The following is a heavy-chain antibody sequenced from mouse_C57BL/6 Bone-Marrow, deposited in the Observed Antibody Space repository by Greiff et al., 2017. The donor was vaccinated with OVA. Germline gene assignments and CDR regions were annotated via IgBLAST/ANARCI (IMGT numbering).Heavy chain of an antibody. CDR1: GYTFTDYY. CDR3: ARGQLAWFAY. J-gene: IGHJ3*01. V-gene: IGHV1-19*01. CDR2: INPYNGGT. Sequence: VQLQQSGPVLVKPGASVKMSCKASGYTFTDYYMIWVKQSHGKSLEWIGVINPYNGGTSYNQKFKGKATLTVDKSSSTAYMELNSLTSEDSAVYYCARGQLAWFAYWGQGTLVTVSA. D-gene: IGHD3-1*01.